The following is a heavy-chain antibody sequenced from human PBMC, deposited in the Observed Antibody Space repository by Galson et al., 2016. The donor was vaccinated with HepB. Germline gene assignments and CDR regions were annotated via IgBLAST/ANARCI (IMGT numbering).Heavy chain of an antibody. CDR2: FSYDGTNK. D-gene: IGHD6-13*01. Sequence: SLRLSCAASGFTFSNYAMHWVRQAPGKGLEWVAMFSYDGTNKYYGDSVKDRFTISRDNSKNTLYLQINSLRTEDTAIYYCTKDRYSNYLDYWGQGTLVTVSS. CDR3: TKDRYSNYLDY. V-gene: IGHV3-30*04. J-gene: IGHJ4*02. CDR1: GFTFSNYA.